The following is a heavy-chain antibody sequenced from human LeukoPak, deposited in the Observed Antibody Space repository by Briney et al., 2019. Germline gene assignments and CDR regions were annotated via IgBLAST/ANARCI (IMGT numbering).Heavy chain of an antibody. CDR3: ARVTSSSCFEGYFDY. J-gene: IGHJ4*02. V-gene: IGHV4-38-2*02. CDR1: GYSISSGYY. CDR2: MYHGGST. D-gene: IGHD2-2*01. Sequence: SETLSLTCTVSGYSISSGYYWCWIRQPPGKGVELLGIMYHGGSTYYKPSLKSRVTMSGDTSKNQLSLNLRSVTAADTAVYYCARVTSSSCFEGYFDYWGQGTLVTVSS.